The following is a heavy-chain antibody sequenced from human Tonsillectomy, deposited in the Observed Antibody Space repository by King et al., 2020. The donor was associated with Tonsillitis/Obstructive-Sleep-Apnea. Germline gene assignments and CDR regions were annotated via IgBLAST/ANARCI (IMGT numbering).Heavy chain of an antibody. V-gene: IGHV3-21*01. CDR3: ARDGNYGGNSGY. CDR1: GFTFSSYS. J-gene: IGHJ4*02. Sequence: QLVQSGGGLFKPGGSLRLSCAASGFTFSSYSMNWVRQAPGKGLEWVSSISSSSSYIYYADSVKGRFTLSRDNAKNSLYLQMNSLRAEDTAVYYCARDGNYGGNSGYWGQGTLVTVSS. D-gene: IGHD4-23*01. CDR2: ISSSSSYI.